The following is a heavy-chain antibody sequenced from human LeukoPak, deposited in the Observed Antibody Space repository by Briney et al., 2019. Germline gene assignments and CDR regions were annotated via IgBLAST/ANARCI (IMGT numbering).Heavy chain of an antibody. J-gene: IGHJ6*02. CDR3: ARQERFNSNLLLGLDV. D-gene: IGHD1-1*01. CDR2: IFHSGTP. Sequence: SETLSLTCTVSGASMISGNHFWGWIRQSPGKGLEWIGCIFHSGTPYYNPSLKSRASISIDTSKNQFSLYVRTVTAADTAAYYCARQERFNSNLLLGLDVWGQGTMVTVSS. V-gene: IGHV4-39*01. CDR1: GASMISGNHF.